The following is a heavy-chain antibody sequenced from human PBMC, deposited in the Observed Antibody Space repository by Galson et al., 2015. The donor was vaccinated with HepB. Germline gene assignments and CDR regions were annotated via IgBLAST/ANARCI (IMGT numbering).Heavy chain of an antibody. J-gene: IGHJ3*02. CDR3: ARWGLAYYYGSGSHDAFDI. Sequence: SVKVSCKASGYTFTGYYMHWVRQAPGQGLEWMGWINPNSGGTNYAQKFQGWVTMTRDTSISTAYMELSRLRSDDTAVYYCARWGLAYYYGSGSHDAFDIWGQGTMVTVSS. CDR1: GYTFTGYY. D-gene: IGHD3-10*01. V-gene: IGHV1-2*04. CDR2: INPNSGGT.